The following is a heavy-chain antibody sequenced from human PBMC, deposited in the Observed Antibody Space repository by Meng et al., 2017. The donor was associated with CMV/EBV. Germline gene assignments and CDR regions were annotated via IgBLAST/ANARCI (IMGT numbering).Heavy chain of an antibody. Sequence: GSLRLSCTVSGYSISSGYYWGWIRQPPGKGLEWIGSIYHSGSTYYNPPLKSRVTISVDTSKNQFSLKLSSVTAADTAVYYCASLIAARERNDYWGQGTLVTVSS. CDR1: GYSISSGYY. V-gene: IGHV4-38-2*02. CDR2: IYHSGST. CDR3: ASLIAARERNDY. D-gene: IGHD6-6*01. J-gene: IGHJ4*02.